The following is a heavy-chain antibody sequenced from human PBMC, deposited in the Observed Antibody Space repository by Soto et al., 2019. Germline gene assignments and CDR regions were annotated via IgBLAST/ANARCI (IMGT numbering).Heavy chain of an antibody. D-gene: IGHD3-10*01. CDR1: GYTSLSYA. J-gene: IGHJ4*02. CDR2: INAGVDGT. CDR3: AREVQGVTSFDY. Sequence: QVQLVQSGPEMMQPGASVKVSCKASGYTSLSYAMHWVRQVPGQGFEWLGWINAGVDGTMYSQRFQGRVRITRDTSANTVYMEVSDLTSEDTAVYYCAREVQGVTSFDYWGQGTLVIVSS. V-gene: IGHV1-3*01.